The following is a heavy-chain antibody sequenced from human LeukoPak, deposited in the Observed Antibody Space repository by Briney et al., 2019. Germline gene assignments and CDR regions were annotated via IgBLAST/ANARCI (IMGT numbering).Heavy chain of an antibody. Sequence: TGGSLRLSCAASGFTFSTNVMHWVRQAPGKGLEWVAVISYDGSNKYFADSVKGRFTISRDNSKNTLYLQMNSLRAEDTAVYYCARDQQYSSGCLDYWGQGTLVTVSS. CDR2: ISYDGSNK. D-gene: IGHD6-19*01. J-gene: IGHJ4*02. CDR1: GFTFSTNV. V-gene: IGHV3-30-3*01. CDR3: ARDQQYSSGCLDY.